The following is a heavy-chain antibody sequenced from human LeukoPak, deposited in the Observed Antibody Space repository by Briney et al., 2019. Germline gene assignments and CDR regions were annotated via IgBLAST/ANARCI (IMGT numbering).Heavy chain of an antibody. CDR2: IYHSGST. Sequence: PSQTLSLTCAVSGGPISSGGYSWSWIRQPPGKGLEWIGYIYHSGSTYYNPSLKSRVTISVDRSKNQFSLKLSSVTAADTAVYYCARAGLWFGELEDYYFDYWGQGTLVTVSS. CDR1: GGPISSGGYS. V-gene: IGHV4-30-2*01. J-gene: IGHJ4*02. CDR3: ARAGLWFGELEDYYFDY. D-gene: IGHD3-10*01.